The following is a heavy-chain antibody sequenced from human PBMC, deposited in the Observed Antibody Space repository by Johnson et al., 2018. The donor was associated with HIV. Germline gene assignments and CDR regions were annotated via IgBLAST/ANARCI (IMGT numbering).Heavy chain of an antibody. CDR1: GFTFSSYG. V-gene: IGHV3-33*01. J-gene: IGHJ3*02. CDR2: IRYDGSNK. CDR3: ARDIRESFGSYDSSGSGLGAFDI. Sequence: QVQLVESGGGVVQPGRSLRLSCAASGFTFSSYGMHWVRQAPGKGLEWVAVIRYDGSNKYYADSVKGRFPISRDNSKNTLYLQMNSLRAEDTAVYYCARDIRESFGSYDSSGSGLGAFDIWGQGTMVTVSS. D-gene: IGHD3-22*01.